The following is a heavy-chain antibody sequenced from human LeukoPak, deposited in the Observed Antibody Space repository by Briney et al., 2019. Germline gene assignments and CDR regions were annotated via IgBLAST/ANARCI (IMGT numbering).Heavy chain of an antibody. CDR1: GFTFSSYA. J-gene: IGHJ5*02. D-gene: IGHD2-2*01. CDR3: ARGQYCSSTSCPSGTNWFDP. V-gene: IGHV3-23*01. Sequence: GGSLRLSCAASGFTFSSYAMSWVRQAPGKGLEWVSAISGSGGSTYYADSVKGRFTISRDNSKNTLYLQMNSLRAEDTAVYYCARGQYCSSTSCPSGTNWFDPWGQGTLVTVSS. CDR2: ISGSGGST.